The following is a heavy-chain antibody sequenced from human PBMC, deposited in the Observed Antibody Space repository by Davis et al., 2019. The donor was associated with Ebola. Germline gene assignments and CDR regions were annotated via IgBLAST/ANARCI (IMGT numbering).Heavy chain of an antibody. J-gene: IGHJ4*02. V-gene: IGHV1-3*01. Sequence: AASVKVSCKASGYTFTSYAMHWVRQAPGQRLEWMGWINAGNGNTKYSQKFQGRVTITRDTSASTAYMELSSLRSEDTAVYYCARGGSGSYYGYWGQGTLVTVSS. D-gene: IGHD1-26*01. CDR3: ARGGSGSYYGY. CDR1: GYTFTSYA. CDR2: INAGNGNT.